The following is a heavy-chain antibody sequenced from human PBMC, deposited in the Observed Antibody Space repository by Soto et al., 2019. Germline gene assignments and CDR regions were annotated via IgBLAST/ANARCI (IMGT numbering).Heavy chain of an antibody. D-gene: IGHD2-2*01. Sequence: PGGSLRLSCVASGFTFGDFGMSWFRQAPGKGLEWLSFIRSKGYGGTTESAASVRGRFITSRDDSKSIAYLQMNSLKTEDTAVYYCASLTSWSQEYYYGMDVWGQGTTVTVSS. CDR2: IRSKGYGGTT. CDR1: GFTFGDFG. V-gene: IGHV3-49*03. CDR3: ASLTSWSQEYYYGMDV. J-gene: IGHJ6*02.